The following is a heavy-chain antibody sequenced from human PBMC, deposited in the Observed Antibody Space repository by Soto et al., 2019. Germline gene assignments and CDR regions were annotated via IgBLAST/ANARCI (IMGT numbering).Heavy chain of an antibody. V-gene: IGHV3-33*01. CDR2: IWYDGSNK. CDR3: ARDKEGDRSSSWYFDY. Sequence: GGSLRLSCAASGFTFSSYGMHWVRQAPGKGLEWVAVIWYDGSNKYYADSVKGRFTISRDNSKNTLYLQMNSLRAEDTAVYYCARDKEGDRSSSWYFDYWGQGTLVTVSS. J-gene: IGHJ4*02. CDR1: GFTFSSYG. D-gene: IGHD6-13*01.